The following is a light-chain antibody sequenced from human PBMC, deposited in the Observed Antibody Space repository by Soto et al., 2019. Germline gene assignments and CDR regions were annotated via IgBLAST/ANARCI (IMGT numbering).Light chain of an antibody. Sequence: EIVMTQSPATLSVSPGERATLSCRASQSVSSKLAWYQQKPGQAPRLLIYGASTRANGIPATFSGSGSGTEFTLTISRLQSEDFAVYYCQQYNNWPRTFGQGTKVEIK. J-gene: IGKJ1*01. CDR3: QQYNNWPRT. CDR2: GAS. CDR1: QSVSSK. V-gene: IGKV3-15*01.